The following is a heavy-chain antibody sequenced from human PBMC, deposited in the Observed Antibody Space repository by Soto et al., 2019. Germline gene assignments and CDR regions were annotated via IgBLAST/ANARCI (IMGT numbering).Heavy chain of an antibody. V-gene: IGHV3-21*01. CDR1: GFTFSGYS. CDR2: ISSSSSYI. D-gene: IGHD3-10*01. Sequence: GGSLRLACAASGFTFSGYSMNWVRQAPGKGLEWVSSISSSSSYIYYADSVKGRFTISRDNAKNSLYLQMNSLRAEDTAVYYCARDRAGYYGMDVWGQGTTVTVSS. CDR3: ARDRAGYYGMDV. J-gene: IGHJ6*02.